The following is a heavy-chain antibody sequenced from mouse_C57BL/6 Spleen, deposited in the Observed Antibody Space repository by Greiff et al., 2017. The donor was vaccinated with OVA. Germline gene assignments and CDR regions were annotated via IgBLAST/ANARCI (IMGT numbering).Heavy chain of an antibody. Sequence: EVMLVESEGGLVQPGSSMKLSCTASGFTFSDYYMAWVRQVPEKGLEWVANINYDGSSTYYLDSLKSRFIISRDNAKNILYLQMSSLKSEDTATYYCAREGSLYGNSWFAYWGQGTLVTVSA. CDR3: AREGSLYGNSWFAY. CDR2: INYDGSST. V-gene: IGHV5-16*01. J-gene: IGHJ3*01. D-gene: IGHD2-1*01. CDR1: GFTFSDYY.